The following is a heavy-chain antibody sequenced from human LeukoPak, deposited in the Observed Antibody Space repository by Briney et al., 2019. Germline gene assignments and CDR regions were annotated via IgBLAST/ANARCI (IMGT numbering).Heavy chain of an antibody. CDR3: VRDLGGRSGH. D-gene: IGHD1-26*01. Sequence: GGSLSLSCAASGFTFSSYWMHWVRQAPGKGLVWVSRINEDGSTTNYADSVKGRSTIFRDNAKNTLYLQMNSLRAEDTAVYYCVRDLGGRSGHWGQGTLVTVSS. J-gene: IGHJ4*02. V-gene: IGHV3-74*01. CDR1: GFTFSSYW. CDR2: INEDGSTT.